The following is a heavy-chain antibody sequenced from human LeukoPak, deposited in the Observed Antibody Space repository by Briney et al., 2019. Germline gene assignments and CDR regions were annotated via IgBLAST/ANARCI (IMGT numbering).Heavy chain of an antibody. CDR2: INLNSGGT. Sequence: GASVKVSCKASGYTFTGYYMHWVRQAPGQGLEWMGWINLNSGGTNYAQKFQGRVTMTRDTSISTAYMELSRLRSDDTAVYYCAREIHYGGARSSWFDPWGQGTLVTVSS. V-gene: IGHV1-2*02. CDR3: AREIHYGGARSSWFDP. J-gene: IGHJ5*02. CDR1: GYTFTGYY. D-gene: IGHD4-23*01.